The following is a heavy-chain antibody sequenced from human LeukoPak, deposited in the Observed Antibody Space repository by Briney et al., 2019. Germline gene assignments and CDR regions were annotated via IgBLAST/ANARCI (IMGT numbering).Heavy chain of an antibody. V-gene: IGHV1-18*01. J-gene: IGHJ4*02. CDR2: ISAYNGNT. CDR3: ASDDFWSGQASLSY. CDR1: GYTFTSYG. D-gene: IGHD3-3*01. Sequence: ASVKVSCKASGYTFTSYGISWVRQAPGQGLEWMGWISAYNGNTNYAQKLQGRVTMTTDTSTSTAYTELRSLRSDDTAVYYCASDDFWSGQASLSYWGQGTLVTVSS.